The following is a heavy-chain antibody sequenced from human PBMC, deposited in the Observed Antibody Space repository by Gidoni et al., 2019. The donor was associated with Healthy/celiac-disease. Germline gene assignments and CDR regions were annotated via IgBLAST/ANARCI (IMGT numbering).Heavy chain of an antibody. J-gene: IGHJ4*02. CDR1: GGTFSSYA. D-gene: IGHD6-13*01. CDR3: ARDVPSRRGTAAAPPEYYFDY. Sequence: QVQLVQSGAEVKKPGSSVTVSCKASGGTFSSYAISWVRQAPGHGLEWMGGIIPIFGTANYAQKFQGRVTITADKSTSTAYMELSSLRSEDTAVYYCARDVPSRRGTAAAPPEYYFDYWGQGTLVTVSS. V-gene: IGHV1-69*06. CDR2: IIPIFGTA.